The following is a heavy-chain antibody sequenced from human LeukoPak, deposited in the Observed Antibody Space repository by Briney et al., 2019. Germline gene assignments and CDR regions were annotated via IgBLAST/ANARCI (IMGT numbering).Heavy chain of an antibody. CDR1: GLTLGSYW. CDR2: INTDGSSV. D-gene: IGHD6-13*01. Sequence: PGGSLRLSCAASGLTLGSYWMHWVRQAPGKGLVWVSRINTDGSSVSYADSVKCRFTISRDNAKNTLYLQMSSLRAKDTAVYYCARDARIAIAGSGYYYYGMDVWGKGTPVTVSS. V-gene: IGHV3-74*01. CDR3: ARDARIAIAGSGYYYYGMDV. J-gene: IGHJ6*04.